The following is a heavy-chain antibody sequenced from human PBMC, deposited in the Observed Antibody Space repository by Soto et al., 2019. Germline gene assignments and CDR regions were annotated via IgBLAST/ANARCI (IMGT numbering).Heavy chain of an antibody. Sequence: ASVKVSCKASGYTFTSYYMHWVRQAPGQGLEWMGIINPSGGSTSYAQKFQGRVTMTRDTSTSTVYMELSSLRSEDTAVYYCARELLYSSSWYGGSGTHYYYGMDVWGQGTTVTVSS. CDR3: ARELLYSSSWYGGSGTHYYYGMDV. D-gene: IGHD6-13*01. CDR1: GYTFTSYY. CDR2: INPSGGST. J-gene: IGHJ6*02. V-gene: IGHV1-46*01.